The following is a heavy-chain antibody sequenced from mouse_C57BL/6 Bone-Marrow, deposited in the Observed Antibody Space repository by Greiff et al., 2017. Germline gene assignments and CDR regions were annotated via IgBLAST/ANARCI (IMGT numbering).Heavy chain of an antibody. CDR3: ARYSNYVNYAMDY. CDR2: IYPRSGNT. CDR1: GYTFTSYG. Sequence: QVQLQQSGAELARPGASVKLSCTASGYTFTSYGISWVKQRTGQGLERIGEIYPRSGNTYYNEMFKGKATLTADKSSSTAYMELRSLTSEDSVVYFFARYSNYVNYAMDYWGQGTSVTVSS. D-gene: IGHD2-5*01. V-gene: IGHV1-81*01. J-gene: IGHJ4*01.